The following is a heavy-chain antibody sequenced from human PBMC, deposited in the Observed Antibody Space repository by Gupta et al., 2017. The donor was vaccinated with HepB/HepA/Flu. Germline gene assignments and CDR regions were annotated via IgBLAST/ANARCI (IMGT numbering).Heavy chain of an antibody. CDR1: GDSVSSNSAG. Sequence: QVQLQQSGPGLVKPSQTLSLTCSISGDSVSSNSAGWNWIRQSPSRGLEWLGRTYYRSKWYNDYAVSVNSRITINSDTSKNQFSLQLNSVTPEDTAVYYCARGLGAVTSYYFDYWGQGTLVTVSS. CDR2: TYYRSKWYN. J-gene: IGHJ4*02. CDR3: ARGLGAVTSYYFDY. V-gene: IGHV6-1*01. D-gene: IGHD6-19*01.